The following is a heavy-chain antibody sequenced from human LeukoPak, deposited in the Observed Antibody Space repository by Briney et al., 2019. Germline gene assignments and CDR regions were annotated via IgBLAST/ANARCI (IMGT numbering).Heavy chain of an antibody. V-gene: IGHV6-1*01. CDR1: VDSVFSNSAA. CDR2: TYYRSKWYN. J-gene: IGHJ4*02. Sequence: SQTLSLTCAMSVDSVFSNSAAWNWIRQSPSIGLVWLGRTYYRSKWYNDCAVSVKSRITINPDTSKNQFSLQLNSVTPEDTAVYYCARLTQYYYDSSGYYYYFDYWGQGTLVTVSS. CDR3: ARLTQYYYDSSGYYYYFDY. D-gene: IGHD3-22*01.